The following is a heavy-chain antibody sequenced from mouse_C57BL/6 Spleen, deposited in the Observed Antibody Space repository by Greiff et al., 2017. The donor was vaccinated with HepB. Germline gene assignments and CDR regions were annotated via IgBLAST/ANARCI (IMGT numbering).Heavy chain of an antibody. CDR1: GYSFTDYN. Sequence: EVKLMESGPELVKPGASVKISCKASGYSFTDYNMNWVKQSNGKSLEWIGVINPNYGTTSYNQKFKGKATLTVDQSSSTAYMQLNSLTSEDSAVYYCARGDDGYYVGYAMDYWGQGTSVTVSS. CDR2: INPNYGTT. D-gene: IGHD2-3*01. J-gene: IGHJ4*01. V-gene: IGHV1-39*01. CDR3: ARGDDGYYVGYAMDY.